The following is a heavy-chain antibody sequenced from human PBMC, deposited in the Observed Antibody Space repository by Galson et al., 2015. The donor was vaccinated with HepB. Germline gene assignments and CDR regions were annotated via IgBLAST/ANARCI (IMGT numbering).Heavy chain of an antibody. Sequence: SLRLSCAVSGFTVSSNYMSWVRQAPGKGLEWVSVIYSDGSTYYADSVKGRFTISRDNSKNTLYLQMNSLRAEDTAVYYCARDTLGVNYGDYVNLYNYYGMDVWGQGTTVTVSS. V-gene: IGHV3-66*01. CDR1: GFTVSSNY. CDR2: IYSDGST. D-gene: IGHD4-17*01. J-gene: IGHJ6*02. CDR3: ARDTLGVNYGDYVNLYNYYGMDV.